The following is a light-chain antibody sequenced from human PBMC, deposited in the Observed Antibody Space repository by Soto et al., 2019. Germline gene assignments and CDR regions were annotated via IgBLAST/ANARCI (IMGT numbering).Light chain of an antibody. Sequence: QSALTQPASVSGSPGQSITISCTGTNSDVGRYNFVSWYQQHPGKAPKLLIYEVTNRPFGVSNRFSGSKSGNTASLTIAGLQTEDEADYYCSSYTTSSSRIFGGGTKLTVL. CDR3: SSYTTSSSRI. CDR1: NSDVGRYNF. CDR2: EVT. V-gene: IGLV2-14*01. J-gene: IGLJ2*01.